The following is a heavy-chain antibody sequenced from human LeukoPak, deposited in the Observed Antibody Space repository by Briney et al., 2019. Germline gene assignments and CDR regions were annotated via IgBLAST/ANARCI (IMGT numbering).Heavy chain of an antibody. D-gene: IGHD3-10*01. CDR3: ANGFDGFDI. CDR1: GYSISSGYY. J-gene: IGHJ3*02. Sequence: SETLSLTCTVSGYSISSGYYWGWIRQPPGKGLEWIGSIYHSGSTYYNPSLKSRVTMSVDTSKNQFSLRLNSVTAADTAVYYCANGFDGFDIWGQGTTVTVSS. CDR2: IYHSGST. V-gene: IGHV4-38-2*02.